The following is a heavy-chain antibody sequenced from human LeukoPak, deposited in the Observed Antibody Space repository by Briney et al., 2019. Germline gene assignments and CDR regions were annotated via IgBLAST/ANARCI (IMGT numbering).Heavy chain of an antibody. Sequence: GGSQRLSCAASGFTFSSYSMNWVRQAPGKGLEWVSGISGGGGSTYYADSVKGRFTISRDNSKNTLYLQVDSLRAEDTAVYYCAKDGRWIQLLFDYWGQGTLVTVSS. D-gene: IGHD5-18*01. CDR3: AKDGRWIQLLFDY. V-gene: IGHV3-23*01. CDR2: ISGGGGST. J-gene: IGHJ4*02. CDR1: GFTFSSYS.